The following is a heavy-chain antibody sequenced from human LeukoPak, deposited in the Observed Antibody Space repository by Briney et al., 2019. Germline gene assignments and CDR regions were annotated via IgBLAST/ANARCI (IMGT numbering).Heavy chain of an antibody. D-gene: IGHD3-3*02. CDR2: IYYSGST. CDR3: ARAGLAPFDY. CDR1: GGSISSHY. V-gene: IGHV4-59*11. Sequence: PSETLSLTCTVSGGSISSHYWSWIRQPPGKGLEWIGYIYYSGSTNYNPSLKSRVTISIDTSKNQFSLKLSSVTAADTAVYYCARAGLAPFDYWGQGTLVTVSS. J-gene: IGHJ4*02.